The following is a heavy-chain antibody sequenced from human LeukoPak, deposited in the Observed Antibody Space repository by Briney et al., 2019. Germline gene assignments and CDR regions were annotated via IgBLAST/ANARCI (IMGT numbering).Heavy chain of an antibody. CDR2: IYYSGST. CDR3: ASQTGRY. J-gene: IGHJ4*02. V-gene: IGHV4-39*07. D-gene: IGHD1-14*01. Sequence: SETLSLTCTVSGGSISSSSYYWGWIRQPPGKGLEWIGSIYYSGSTYYNPSLKSRVTISVDTSKNQFSLKLSSVTAADTAVYYCASQTGRYWGQGTLVTVSS. CDR1: GGSISSSSYY.